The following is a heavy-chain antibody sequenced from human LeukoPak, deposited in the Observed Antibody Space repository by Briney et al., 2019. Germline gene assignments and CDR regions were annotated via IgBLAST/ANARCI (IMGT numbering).Heavy chain of an antibody. CDR3: ARLDGNWNYFDY. D-gene: IGHD1-20*01. CDR2: IHYSGST. J-gene: IGHJ4*02. CDR1: GGSISRYY. Sequence: PSETLSLTCTVSGGSISRYYWSWIRQPPGKGLEWIVYIHYSGSTNYNPSLKSRVTISMDTSKNQFSLKLASVTAADTAVYYCARLDGNWNYFDYWGLGTLVTVSS. V-gene: IGHV4-59*08.